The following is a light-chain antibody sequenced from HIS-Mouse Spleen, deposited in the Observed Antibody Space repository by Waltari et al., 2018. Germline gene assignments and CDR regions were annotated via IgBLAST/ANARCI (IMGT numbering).Light chain of an antibody. V-gene: IGLV3-21*02. CDR3: SSYTSSSTYV. J-gene: IGLJ1*01. CDR1: NIGSKS. CDR2: DDS. Sequence: SYVLTQPPSVSVAPGQTARITCGGNNIGSKSVHWYQQKPGQAPGLVVYDDSDRPSGIPERCSGSNSGNTATLTISGLQAEDEADYYCSSYTSSSTYVFGTGTKVTVL.